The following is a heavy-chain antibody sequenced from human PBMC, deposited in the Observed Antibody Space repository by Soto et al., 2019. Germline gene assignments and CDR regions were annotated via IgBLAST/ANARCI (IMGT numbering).Heavy chain of an antibody. CDR3: ARGIKWLVPYYYYYGMDV. Sequence: GGSLRLSCAASGFTFIRYAMHWVRQAPGKGLEWVAVISYDGSNKYYADSVKGRFTISRDNSKNTLYLQMNSLRAEDTAVYYCARGIKWLVPYYYYYGMDVWGQGTTVTVS. D-gene: IGHD6-19*01. J-gene: IGHJ6*02. CDR2: ISYDGSNK. V-gene: IGHV3-30-3*01. CDR1: GFTFIRYA.